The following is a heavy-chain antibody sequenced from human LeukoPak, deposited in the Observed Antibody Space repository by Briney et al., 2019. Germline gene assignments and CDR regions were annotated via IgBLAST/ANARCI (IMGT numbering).Heavy chain of an antibody. V-gene: IGHV1-2*02. J-gene: IGHJ4*02. CDR1: GYTFTDYY. D-gene: IGHD6-6*01. Sequence: ASVKVSCKASGYTFTDYYMNWVRQAPGQGLEWMGWIHPNSVGTNYAQKFQGRVTMTRDTSINTAYMELSRLTSDDTAVYYCGRKSAARKTSEFDYWGQGTLVTVSS. CDR3: GRKSAARKTSEFDY. CDR2: IHPNSVGT.